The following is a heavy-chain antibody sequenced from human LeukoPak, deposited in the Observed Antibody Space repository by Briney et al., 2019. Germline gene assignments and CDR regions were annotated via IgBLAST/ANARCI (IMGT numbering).Heavy chain of an antibody. D-gene: IGHD3-10*01. CDR1: GFTFSSYW. CDR2: IKQDGSEK. CDR3: ARDDRGNWFDP. Sequence: GGALRLSCAASGFTFSSYWMSWVRQAPGKGVEWVANIKQDGSEKYYVDSVKGRFTISRDNAKNSLYLQMNSLRAEDTALYYCARDDRGNWFDPWGQGTLVTVSS. V-gene: IGHV3-7*01. J-gene: IGHJ5*02.